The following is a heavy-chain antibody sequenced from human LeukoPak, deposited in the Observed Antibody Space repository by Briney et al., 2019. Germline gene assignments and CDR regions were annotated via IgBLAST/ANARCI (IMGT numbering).Heavy chain of an antibody. CDR3: ASHKGSGYGGYYFDY. D-gene: IGHD5-12*01. J-gene: IGHJ4*02. Sequence: GESLKISCKGSGYSFTSYWIGWVRQMPGKGLEWMGIIYPGDSDTRYSPSFQGQVTISADKSISTAYLQWSSLEASDTAMYYCASHKGSGYGGYYFDYWSQGTLVTVSS. V-gene: IGHV5-51*01. CDR2: IYPGDSDT. CDR1: GYSFTSYW.